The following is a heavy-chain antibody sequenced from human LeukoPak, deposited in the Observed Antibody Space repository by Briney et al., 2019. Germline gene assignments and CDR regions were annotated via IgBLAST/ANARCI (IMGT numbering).Heavy chain of an antibody. Sequence: GGSLRLSCGASGFTFSSYAMHWVRQAPGKGLEWVAVISYDGSNKYYADSVKGRFTISRDNSKNTLYLQMNSLRAEDTAVYYCARGSSSFDYWGQGTLVTVSS. CDR1: GFTFSSYA. J-gene: IGHJ4*02. V-gene: IGHV3-30-3*01. D-gene: IGHD2-2*01. CDR2: ISYDGSNK. CDR3: ARGSSSFDY.